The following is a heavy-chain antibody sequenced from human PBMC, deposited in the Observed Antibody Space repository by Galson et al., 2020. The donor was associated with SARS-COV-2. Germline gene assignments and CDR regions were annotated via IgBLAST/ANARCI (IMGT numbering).Heavy chain of an antibody. Sequence: GGSPRLSCTASGFTFGDYAMSWFRQAPGKGLEWVGFIRSKAYGGTTEYAASVKGRFTISRDDSKSIAYLQMNSLKTEDTAVYYCTRKDFWSGYYADYWGQGTLVTVSS. D-gene: IGHD3-3*01. CDR3: TRKDFWSGYYADY. CDR1: GFTFGDYA. V-gene: IGHV3-49*03. J-gene: IGHJ4*02. CDR2: IRSKAYGGTT.